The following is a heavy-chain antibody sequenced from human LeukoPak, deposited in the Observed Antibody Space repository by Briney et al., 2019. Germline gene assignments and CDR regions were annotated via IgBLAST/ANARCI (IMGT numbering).Heavy chain of an antibody. Sequence: ASVKVSCKVSGYTLTELSMHWVRQAPGKGLEWMGGFDPEDGETIYAQKFQGRVTMTEATSTDTAYMELSSLRSEDTAVCYCATYGRLAGVVVPAAADYYYMDVWGKGTTVTVSS. CDR2: FDPEDGET. CDR1: GYTLTELS. V-gene: IGHV1-24*01. CDR3: ATYGRLAGVVVPAAADYYYMDV. J-gene: IGHJ6*03. D-gene: IGHD2-2*01.